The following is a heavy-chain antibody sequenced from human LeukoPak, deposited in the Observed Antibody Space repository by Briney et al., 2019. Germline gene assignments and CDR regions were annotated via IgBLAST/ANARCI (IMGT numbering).Heavy chain of an antibody. J-gene: IGHJ4*02. CDR2: IIPIFGTA. D-gene: IGHD3-22*01. V-gene: IGHV1-69*13. CDR3: APGDSSGYYRN. Sequence: VASVKVSCKASGGTFSIYAISWVRQAPGQGLEWMGGIIPIFGTANYAQKFQGRVTITADESTSTAYMELSSLRSEDTAVYYCAPGDSSGYYRNWGQGTLVTVSS. CDR1: GGTFSIYA.